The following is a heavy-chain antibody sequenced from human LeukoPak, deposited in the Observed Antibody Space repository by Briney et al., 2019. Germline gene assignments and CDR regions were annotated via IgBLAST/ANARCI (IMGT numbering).Heavy chain of an antibody. V-gene: IGHV7-4-1*02. CDR2: INTNTGNS. Sequence: ASVKVSCKASGYTFSSYAMNWVRQAPGQGLEWMGWINTNTGNSTYAQGFTGRFVFSLDTSVTTAYLQISSLKAEDTAMYYCARINLREYSSGWSLDYWGQGTLVTVSS. CDR3: ARINLREYSSGWSLDY. D-gene: IGHD6-19*01. CDR1: GYTFSSYA. J-gene: IGHJ4*02.